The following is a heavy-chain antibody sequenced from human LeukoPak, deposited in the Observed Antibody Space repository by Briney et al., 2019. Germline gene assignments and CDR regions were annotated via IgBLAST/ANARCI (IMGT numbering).Heavy chain of an antibody. CDR3: AREYGSGSYSFDY. V-gene: IGHV1-2*02. D-gene: IGHD3-10*01. Sequence: RASVKVSCKASGYTFTGHYMHWVRQAPGQGLEWLGWINPNSSVTNYAQKFQGRVTMTRDTSISTAYMELSSLRSDDTAVYYCAREYGSGSYSFDYWGQGALVTVSS. CDR2: INPNSSVT. J-gene: IGHJ4*02. CDR1: GYTFTGHY.